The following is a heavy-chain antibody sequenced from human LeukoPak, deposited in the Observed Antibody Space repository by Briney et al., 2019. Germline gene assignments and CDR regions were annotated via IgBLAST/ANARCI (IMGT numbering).Heavy chain of an antibody. Sequence: PGGSLRLSCAASGFTFSNHWMNWVRQARGKGLVWVSRINTDGSSTTYADSVKGRFTISRDNAKNTLYLQMNSLKNEDTAVYYCTKDRVWNSFDSWGQGTLVTVSS. CDR3: TKDRVWNSFDS. CDR1: GFTFSNHW. J-gene: IGHJ4*02. D-gene: IGHD1-1*01. V-gene: IGHV3-74*01. CDR2: INTDGSST.